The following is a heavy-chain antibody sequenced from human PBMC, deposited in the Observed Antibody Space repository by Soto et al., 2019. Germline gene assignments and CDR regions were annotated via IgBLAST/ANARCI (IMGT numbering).Heavy chain of an antibody. Sequence: SETLSLTCTVSGGSISSGGYYWSWIRQHPGKGLEWIGYIYYSGSTYYNPSLKSRVTISVDTSKNQFSLKLSSVTAADTAVYYCAQSSGQQLVLKREGPPNWFDPWGQGTLVTVSS. J-gene: IGHJ5*02. CDR3: AQSSGQQLVLKREGPPNWFDP. CDR1: GGSISSGGYY. CDR2: IYYSGST. D-gene: IGHD6-13*01. V-gene: IGHV4-31*03.